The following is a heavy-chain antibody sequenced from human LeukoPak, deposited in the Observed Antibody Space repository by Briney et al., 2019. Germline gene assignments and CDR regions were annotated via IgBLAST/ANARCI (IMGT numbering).Heavy chain of an antibody. CDR2: IYHSGST. CDR1: GGSISSYY. CDR3: ASWQQLDQIDY. Sequence: PSETLSLTCTVSGGSISSYYWSWIRQPPGKGLEWIGSIYHSGSTYYNPSLKSRVTISVDTSKNQFSLKLSSVTAADTAVYYCASWQQLDQIDYWGQGTLVTVSS. J-gene: IGHJ4*02. V-gene: IGHV4-59*08. D-gene: IGHD6-13*01.